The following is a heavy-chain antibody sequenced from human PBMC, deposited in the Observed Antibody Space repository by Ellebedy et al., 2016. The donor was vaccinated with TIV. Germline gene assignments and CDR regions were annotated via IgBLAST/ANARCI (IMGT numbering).Heavy chain of an antibody. CDR1: GFTFSSYA. CDR2: ISGSGDTT. Sequence: GESLKISCAASGFTFSSYAMNWVRQAPGKGLEWVSAISGSGDTTYYADSVKGRFTLSRDNSQDTVHLQMNSLRAEDTAVYYCTKRGVAWAAFDIWGPGTLVTVSS. D-gene: IGHD7-27*01. V-gene: IGHV3-23*01. J-gene: IGHJ3*02. CDR3: TKRGVAWAAFDI.